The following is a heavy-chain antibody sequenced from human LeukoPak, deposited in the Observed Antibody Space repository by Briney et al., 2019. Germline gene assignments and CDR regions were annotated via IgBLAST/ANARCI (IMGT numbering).Heavy chain of an antibody. Sequence: GGSLRLSCAASGFTFSSYAMSWVRQAPGKGLEWVSAISGSGGSTYYADSVKGRFTISRDNSKNTLYLQMNSLRAEDTAVYYCAKGSGYSSSWYCDYWGQGTLVTVSS. J-gene: IGHJ4*02. D-gene: IGHD6-13*01. CDR3: AKGSGYSSSWYCDY. CDR1: GFTFSSYA. CDR2: ISGSGGST. V-gene: IGHV3-23*01.